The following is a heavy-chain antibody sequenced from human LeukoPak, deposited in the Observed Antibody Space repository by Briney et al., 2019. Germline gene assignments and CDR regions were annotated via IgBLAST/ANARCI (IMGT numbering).Heavy chain of an antibody. V-gene: IGHV4-34*01. D-gene: IGHD2-2*02. CDR3: ARGYCSTSCYRDYYYYYGMDV. Sequence: SETLSLTCAVYGGSFSGYYWSWIRQPPGKGLEWIGEINHSGSTNYNPSLKSRVTISVDTSKNQFSLKLSSVTAADTAVYYCARGYCSTSCYRDYYYYYGMDVWGKGTTVTVSS. CDR1: GGSFSGYY. CDR2: INHSGST. J-gene: IGHJ6*04.